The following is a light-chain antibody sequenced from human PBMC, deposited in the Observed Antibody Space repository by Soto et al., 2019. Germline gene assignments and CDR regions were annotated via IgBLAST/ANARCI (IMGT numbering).Light chain of an antibody. CDR3: SSYTSSSTSVV. J-gene: IGLJ2*01. CDR2: DVS. CDR1: SSDVGGYNY. V-gene: IGLV2-14*01. Sequence: QSVLTQPASVSGSPGQSITLSCTGTSSDVGGYNYVSWYQQHPGKAPKLMIYDVSNRPSGVSNRFSGSKSGNTASLTISGLQAEDEADYYCSSYTSSSTSVVFGGGTKVTVL.